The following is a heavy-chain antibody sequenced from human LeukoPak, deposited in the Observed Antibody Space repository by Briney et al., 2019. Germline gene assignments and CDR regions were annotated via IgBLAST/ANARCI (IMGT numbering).Heavy chain of an antibody. V-gene: IGHV4-59*08. CDR1: GGSISSYY. CDR2: IYYSGST. J-gene: IGHJ4*02. Sequence: PSETLSLTCTVSGGSISSYYWSWIRQPPGKGLEWIGYIYYSGSTNYNPSLKSRVTISVDTSKNQFSLKLSSVTAADTAVYYCARSAHYYDSSGYLSAGTFDYWGQGTLVTVSS. D-gene: IGHD3-22*01. CDR3: ARSAHYYDSSGYLSAGTFDY.